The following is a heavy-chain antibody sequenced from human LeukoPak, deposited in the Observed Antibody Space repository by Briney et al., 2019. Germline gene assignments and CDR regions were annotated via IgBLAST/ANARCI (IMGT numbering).Heavy chain of an antibody. J-gene: IGHJ4*02. V-gene: IGHV3-64*01. CDR3: AREGTVIPFDY. D-gene: IGHD3-16*02. CDR1: GFTLSSYT. CDR2: ISSYGGST. Sequence: GGSLRLSCEASGFTLSSYTIHWVRQAPGKGLEYVSTISSYGGSTYYANSVKGRFTISRDNSKNVVYLQMGSLRVEDMAVYYCAREGTVIPFDYWGQGTLVTVSS.